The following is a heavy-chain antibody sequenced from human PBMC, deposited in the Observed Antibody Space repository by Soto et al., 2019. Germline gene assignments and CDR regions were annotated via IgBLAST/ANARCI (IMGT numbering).Heavy chain of an antibody. D-gene: IGHD3-22*01. J-gene: IGHJ5*02. CDR1: GGSFRGYY. CDR3: ARLGGYYHSLDT. V-gene: IGHV4-34*01. CDR2: VNHTGTT. Sequence: SELQPLTSAVYGGSFRGYYWSWIRQPPGKGLEWIGEVNHTGTTSYNPSLKSRVTISIDGSKNQISLELSSVTAGDTAFSYCARLGGYYHSLDTWGQGTLVTVSS.